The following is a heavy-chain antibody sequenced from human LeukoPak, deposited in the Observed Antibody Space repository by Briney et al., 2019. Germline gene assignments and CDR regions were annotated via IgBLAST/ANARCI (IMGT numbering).Heavy chain of an antibody. CDR1: GYTFTSYA. V-gene: IGHV1-3*01. D-gene: IGHD6-19*01. J-gene: IGHJ4*02. CDR3: ARDRGAVAPYFDY. Sequence: ASVNVSCKASGYTFTSYAMHWVRQAPGQRLEWMGWINAGNGNTKYSQKFQGRVTITRDTSASTAYMELSSLRSEDTAVYYCARDRGAVAPYFDYWGQGTLVTVSS. CDR2: INAGNGNT.